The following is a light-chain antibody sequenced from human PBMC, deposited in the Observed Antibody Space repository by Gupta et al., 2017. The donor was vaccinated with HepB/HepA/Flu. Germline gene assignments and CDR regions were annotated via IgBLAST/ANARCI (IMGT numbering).Light chain of an antibody. CDR2: GAS. CDR3: QKDGRGYRT. J-gene: IGKJ1*01. Sequence: TQSPVTLSLSPGERATLSCRASHSIGSGLAWYQQKPGQAPRLLIYGASTRATDIPARFSGSGFGTEFVLTISGLQAEDSASYYCQKDGRGYRTFGQGTRVEIK. V-gene: IGKV3D-15*01. CDR1: HSIGSG.